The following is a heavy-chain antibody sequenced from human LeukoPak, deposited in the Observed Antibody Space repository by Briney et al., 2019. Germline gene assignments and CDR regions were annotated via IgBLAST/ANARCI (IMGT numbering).Heavy chain of an antibody. J-gene: IGHJ5*02. CDR1: GFTFSSYG. D-gene: IGHD6-6*01. V-gene: IGHV3-30*18. Sequence: GRSLRLSCAASGFTFSSYGMRWVRQAPGKGLEWVAVISYDGSNKYYADSVKGRFTISRDNSKNTLYLQMNSLRAEDTAVYYCAKGVLQTSPLGIAALAWFDPWGQGTLVTVSS. CDR2: ISYDGSNK. CDR3: AKGVLQTSPLGIAALAWFDP.